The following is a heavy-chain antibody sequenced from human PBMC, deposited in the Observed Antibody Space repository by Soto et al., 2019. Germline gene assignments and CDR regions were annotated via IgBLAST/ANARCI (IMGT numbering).Heavy chain of an antibody. CDR2: IIPIFGTA. CDR1: GGTFSSYA. V-gene: IGHV1-69*06. D-gene: IGHD3-3*01. Sequence: SVKVSCKASGGTFSSYAISWVRQAPGQGLEWMGGIIPIFGTANYAQKFQGRATITADKSTSTAYMELSSLRSEDTAVYYCARGGSRLRFLEWLSWFDPWGQGTLVTVSS. J-gene: IGHJ5*02. CDR3: ARGGSRLRFLEWLSWFDP.